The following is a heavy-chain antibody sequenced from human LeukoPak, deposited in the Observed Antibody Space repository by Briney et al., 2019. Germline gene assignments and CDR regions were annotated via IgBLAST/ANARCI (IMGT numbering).Heavy chain of an antibody. CDR2: ISSNGGST. Sequence: GGSLRLSCAASGFTFSTFPMHWVRQAPGKGLEYVSGISSNGGSTYYANSVKGRFTISRDNSKNTLYLQMGSLRPEDMALYYCARDIEPSWGQGTLVTVSS. CDR1: GFTFSTFP. V-gene: IGHV3-64*01. D-gene: IGHD2-15*01. CDR3: ARDIEPS. J-gene: IGHJ5*02.